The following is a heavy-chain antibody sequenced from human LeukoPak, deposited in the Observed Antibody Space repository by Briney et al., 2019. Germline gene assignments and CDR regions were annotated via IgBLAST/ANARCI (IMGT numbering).Heavy chain of an antibody. J-gene: IGHJ4*02. V-gene: IGHV3-30*18. CDR1: GFTFSSYG. Sequence: GRSLRLSCAASGFTFSSYGMQWVRQAPGKGLEWVAVISYDESNKWYADSVKGRFTTSRDNSQNTMSLQMNSLRVDDTGVYYCAKFSKYSTNWPPGVAYWGQGTLVTVSP. CDR2: ISYDESNK. CDR3: AKFSKYSTNWPPGVAY. D-gene: IGHD2-2*01.